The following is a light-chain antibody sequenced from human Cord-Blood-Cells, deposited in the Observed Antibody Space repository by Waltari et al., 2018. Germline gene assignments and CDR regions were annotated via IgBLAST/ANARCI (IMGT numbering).Light chain of an antibody. V-gene: IGLV3-25*03. J-gene: IGLJ3*02. CDR2: KDS. CDR3: QSADSSGTWV. CDR1: ALPKQY. Sequence: SYELTQPPSVSVSPGQTARITCSGDALPKQYAYWYQQKPGQAPVLVIYKDSERPSGIPERFSGSSSGTTVTLTISGVPAEDEADYYCQSADSSGTWVFGGGTKLTVL.